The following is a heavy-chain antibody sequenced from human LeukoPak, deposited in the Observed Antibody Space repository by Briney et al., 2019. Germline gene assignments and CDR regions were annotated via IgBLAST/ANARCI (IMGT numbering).Heavy chain of an antibody. V-gene: IGHV3-48*03. CDR2: ITSGGGSL. Sequence: PGGSLRLSCTASGFTFSQYEMNWVRQAPGKGLEWVAYITSGGGSLHYADSVQGRFTISRDNAKNSLFLQMNSLRAEDTAVYYCARDMVLGVKDAFDSWGQGTLVTVSS. D-gene: IGHD3-10*01. CDR3: ARDMVLGVKDAFDS. J-gene: IGHJ5*01. CDR1: GFTFSQYE.